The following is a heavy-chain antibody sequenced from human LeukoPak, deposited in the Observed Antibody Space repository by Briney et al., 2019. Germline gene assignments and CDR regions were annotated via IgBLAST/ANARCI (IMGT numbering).Heavy chain of an antibody. D-gene: IGHD6-19*01. V-gene: IGHV3-21*01. J-gene: IGHJ6*03. CDR2: ISSSSSYI. CDR1: GFTFSNYS. CDR3: ARLGSGWSDFYYYYYYYMDV. Sequence: GGSLRLSCAASGFTFSNYSMNWVRQAPGKGLEWVSSISSSSSYIYYADSVKGRFTISRDNAKNSLYLQMNSLRAEDTAVYYCARLGSGWSDFYYYYYYYMDVWGKGTTVTVSS.